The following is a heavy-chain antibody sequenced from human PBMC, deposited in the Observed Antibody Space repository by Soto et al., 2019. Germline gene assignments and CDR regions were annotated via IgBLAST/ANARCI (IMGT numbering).Heavy chain of an antibody. Sequence: QVQLQESGPGLVKPSETLSLTCTVSGGSVSSGSYYWSWIQQPPGKGLEWIGYIYYSGSTNYNPSLKSRVTISVDTSKNQFSLKLSSVTAADTAVYYCARGGYWGQGTLVTVSS. V-gene: IGHV4-61*01. CDR3: ARGGY. CDR2: IYYSGST. J-gene: IGHJ4*02. CDR1: GGSVSSGSYY.